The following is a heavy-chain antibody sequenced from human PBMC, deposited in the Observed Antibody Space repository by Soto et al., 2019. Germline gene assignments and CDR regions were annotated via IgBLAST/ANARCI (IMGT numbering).Heavy chain of an antibody. Sequence: GGSLRLSCAASGFTFSSYWMSWVRQAPGKGLEWVANIKQDGSEKYYVDSVKGRFTISRDNAKNSLYLQMNSLRAEDTAVYYCAREKIVATTFYYYYGMDVWGQGTTVTVSS. V-gene: IGHV3-7*05. CDR3: AREKIVATTFYYYYGMDV. CDR2: IKQDGSEK. D-gene: IGHD5-12*01. CDR1: GFTFSSYW. J-gene: IGHJ6*02.